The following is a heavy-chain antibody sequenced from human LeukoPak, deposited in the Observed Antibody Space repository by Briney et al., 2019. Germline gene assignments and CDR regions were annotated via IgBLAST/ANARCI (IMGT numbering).Heavy chain of an antibody. CDR2: IYPGDSDT. D-gene: IGHD3-16*01. J-gene: IGHJ5*02. V-gene: IGHV5-51*01. CDR1: GYSFTSYW. Sequence: GESLKISCKGSGYSFTSYWIGWVRQMPGKGLEWMGIIYPGDSDTRYSPSFQGQVTISADKSISTAYLQWSSLKASDTAMYYCARSFSLGGRGGHDWFDPGGQGTLVTVPS. CDR3: ARSFSLGGRGGHDWFDP.